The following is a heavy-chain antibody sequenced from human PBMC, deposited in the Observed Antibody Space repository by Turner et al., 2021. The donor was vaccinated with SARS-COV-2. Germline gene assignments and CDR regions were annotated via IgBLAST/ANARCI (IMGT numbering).Heavy chain of an antibody. CDR2: IYSGGST. CDR3: ARGTDLYDPYYYYGMDV. V-gene: IGHV3-53*02. D-gene: IGHD3-16*01. CDR1: GFTVSRNY. J-gene: IGHJ6*02. Sequence: EVQLVGTGGGLIQPGGSLGLSCAASGFTVSRNYMSWVRQAQGKGLELVSLIYSGGSTYYADSVKGRFTISRDNSKNTLDLQMNSLRAEDTAVYYCARGTDLYDPYYYYGMDVWGQGTTVTVSS.